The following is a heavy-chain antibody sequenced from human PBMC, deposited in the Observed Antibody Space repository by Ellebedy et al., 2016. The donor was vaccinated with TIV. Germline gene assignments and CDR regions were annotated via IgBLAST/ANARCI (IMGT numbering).Heavy chain of an antibody. J-gene: IGHJ4*02. V-gene: IGHV3-48*01. CDR2: ISSSSSTI. CDR3: ARYDYVWGSYRSRPDY. D-gene: IGHD3-16*02. CDR1: GFTFSSYS. Sequence: GGSLRLXCAASGFTFSSYSMNWVRQAPGKGLEWVSYISSSSSTIYYADSVKGRFTISRDNAKNSLYLQMNSLRAEDTAVYYCARYDYVWGSYRSRPDYWGQGTLVTVSS.